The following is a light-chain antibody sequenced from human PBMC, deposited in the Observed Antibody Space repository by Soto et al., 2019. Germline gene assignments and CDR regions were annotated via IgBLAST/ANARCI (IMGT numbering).Light chain of an antibody. CDR2: QDT. CDR1: KLGDKY. V-gene: IGLV3-1*01. J-gene: IGLJ1*01. CDR3: QAWDTSTEV. Sequence: SSELTQPPSVSVSPGHTASITCSGDKLGDKYASWYQQRPGQSPVLVIYQDTKRPSGIPERFSGSNSGNTATLTISGTQAMDEADYYCQAWDTSTEVFGTGTKLTVL.